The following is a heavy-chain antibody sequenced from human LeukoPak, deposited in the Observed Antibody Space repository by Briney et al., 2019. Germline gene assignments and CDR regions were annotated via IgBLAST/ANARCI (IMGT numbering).Heavy chain of an antibody. D-gene: IGHD3-10*01. V-gene: IGHV4-39*01. CDR2: IHYSGST. Sequence: PSETLSLTCTVSGGSISRTTYYWGWIRQPPGKGLEWVGSIHYSGSTYYNPSLKSRLTISVDTSKNQFSLKLSSVTAADTAVYYCARGELLWFGEDWFQHWGQGTLVTVSS. J-gene: IGHJ1*01. CDR1: GGSISRTTYY. CDR3: ARGELLWFGEDWFQH.